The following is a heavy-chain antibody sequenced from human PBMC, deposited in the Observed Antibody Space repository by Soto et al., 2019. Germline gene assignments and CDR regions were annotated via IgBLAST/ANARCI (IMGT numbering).Heavy chain of an antibody. Sequence: QVQLVQSGAEVKRPGSSVKVSGKTSGITLRYYGLSWVRLAPVHGLEWTGAFIPVFRAETYTEKFKGRLIISLDEPTATAYTELTRLTSDDTAVYYCATRGEDQHDRSAYYMPFDFWGQGTQVPVSA. V-gene: IGHV1-69*05. D-gene: IGHD3-22*01. J-gene: IGHJ1*01. CDR1: GITLRYYG. CDR3: ATRGEDQHDRSAYYMPFDF. CDR2: FIPVFRAE.